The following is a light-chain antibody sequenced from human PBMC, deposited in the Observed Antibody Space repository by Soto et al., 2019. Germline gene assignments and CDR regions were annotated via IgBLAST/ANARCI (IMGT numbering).Light chain of an antibody. CDR1: RCDMGVYNY. Sequence: QSAHTQSPPASVSRTQSDTISRTGTRCDMGVYNYVSWYQQHPGKAPKLMIYEVSKRPSGVPDRFSGSKSGNTASLTVSGLQAEDEADYYCSSYAGSNNLYVFGTGTKVTVL. J-gene: IGLJ1*01. CDR2: EVS. CDR3: SSYAGSNNLYV. V-gene: IGLV2-8*01.